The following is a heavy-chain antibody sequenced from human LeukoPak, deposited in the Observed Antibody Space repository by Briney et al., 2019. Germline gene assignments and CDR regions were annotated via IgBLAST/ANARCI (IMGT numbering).Heavy chain of an antibody. Sequence: SETLSLTCTVSGYSISSGYYWGWIRQPPGKGLEWIGSIYHSGSTYYNPSLKSRVTISVDTSKNQFSLKLSSVTAADTAVYYCARVSGDSSGYYPYYFDYWGQGTLVTVSS. CDR2: IYHSGST. J-gene: IGHJ4*02. CDR3: ARVSGDSSGYYPYYFDY. CDR1: GYSISSGYY. V-gene: IGHV4-38-2*02. D-gene: IGHD3-22*01.